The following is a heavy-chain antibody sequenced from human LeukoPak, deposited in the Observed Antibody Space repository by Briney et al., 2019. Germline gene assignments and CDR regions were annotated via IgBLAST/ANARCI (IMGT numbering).Heavy chain of an antibody. V-gene: IGHV4-59*08. CDR3: ARHSYSSFYSGSTYYFDY. D-gene: IGHD5-12*01. CDR1: GGSISSYY. Sequence: ETLSLTCTVSGGSISSYYWSWIRQPPGKGLEWIGYIYYSGSTNYNPSLKSRVTISVDTSKNQFSLKLSSVTAADTAVYYCARHSYSSFYSGSTYYFDYWGQGTLVTVSS. J-gene: IGHJ4*02. CDR2: IYYSGST.